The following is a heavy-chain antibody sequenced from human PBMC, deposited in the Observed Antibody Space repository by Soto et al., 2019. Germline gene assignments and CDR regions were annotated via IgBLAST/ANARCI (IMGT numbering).Heavy chain of an antibody. CDR3: AREEYSYDKSGEPRDGMDV. CDR2: IIPIFGTA. V-gene: IGHV1-69*12. J-gene: IGHJ6*02. Sequence: QVQLVQSGAEVKKPGSSVKVSCKASGGTFSSYAISWVRQAPGQGLEWMGGIIPIFGTATYAQKFQGRVTLNADQCTITAYMELSSLRSEDTAVYYCAREEYSYDKSGEPRDGMDVWGQGTTVTVSS. CDR1: GGTFSSYA. D-gene: IGHD3-22*01.